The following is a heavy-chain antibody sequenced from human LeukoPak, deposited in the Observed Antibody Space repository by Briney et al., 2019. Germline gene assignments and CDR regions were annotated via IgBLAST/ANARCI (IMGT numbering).Heavy chain of an antibody. V-gene: IGHV3-33*01. D-gene: IGHD2-2*02. CDR2: IWYDGTNK. CDR1: GFTSSRHG. Sequence: GGSLRLSCAASGFTSSRHGMHWVRQAPGKGLEWVAVIWYDGTNKYYADAVKGRFTISRDNSKNMLYLQMNSLRAEDTAVYYCARDIVSYYIDYWGQGTLVTVSS. CDR3: ARDIVSYYIDY. J-gene: IGHJ4*02.